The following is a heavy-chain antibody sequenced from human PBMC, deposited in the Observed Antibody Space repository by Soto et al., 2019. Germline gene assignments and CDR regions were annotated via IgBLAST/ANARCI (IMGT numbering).Heavy chain of an antibody. V-gene: IGHV2-5*02. CDR1: GFSLTTRQVG. Sequence: QITLKESGPTLVEPTQTLTLTCTFSGFSLTTRQVGVGWIRQPPGQALEWLAVIYWDNDKRYSPTLERRHTITKDTSKNQVVLTMTNMDPMDTATYYCAHLMITYGGVIADDAFDVWGQGTMVTVSS. J-gene: IGHJ3*01. CDR2: IYWDNDK. D-gene: IGHD3-16*02. CDR3: AHLMITYGGVIADDAFDV.